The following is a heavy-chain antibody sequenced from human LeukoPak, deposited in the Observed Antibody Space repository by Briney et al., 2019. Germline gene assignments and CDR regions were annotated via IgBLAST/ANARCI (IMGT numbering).Heavy chain of an antibody. CDR2: IRQDGSEK. V-gene: IGHV3-7*01. D-gene: IGHD1-20*01. CDR3: ARESVTGTTSDGFDC. Sequence: GGSLRLSCAASGFTFSSYWMSWVRQAPGKGLEWVANIRQDGSEKYYVDSVKGRFTISRDNAKNSLFLQMNSLRVEDTAVYYCARESVTGTTSDGFDCWGQGTLVTVSS. J-gene: IGHJ4*02. CDR1: GFTFSSYW.